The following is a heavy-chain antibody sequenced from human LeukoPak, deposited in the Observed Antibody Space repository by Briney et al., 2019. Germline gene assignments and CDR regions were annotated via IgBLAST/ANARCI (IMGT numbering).Heavy chain of an antibody. J-gene: IGHJ6*03. D-gene: IGHD3-10*01. CDR2: ISGSGGST. CDR3: AKDFITMVRGAMDV. V-gene: IGHV3-23*01. CDR1: GFTLSSYA. Sequence: GGSLRLSCAASGFTLSSYAMSWVRQAPGKGLEWVSAISGSGGSTYYADSVKGRFTISRDNSKNTLYLQMNSLRAEDTAVYYCAKDFITMVRGAMDVWGKGTTVTVSS.